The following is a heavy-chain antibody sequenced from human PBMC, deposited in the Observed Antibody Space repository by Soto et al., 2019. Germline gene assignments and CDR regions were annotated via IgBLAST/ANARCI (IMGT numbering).Heavy chain of an antibody. D-gene: IGHD3-10*01. J-gene: IGHJ4*02. Sequence: PSETLSLTCAVYGGSFSGYYWSWIRQPPGKGLEWIGEINHSGSTNYNPSLKSRVTISVDTSKNQFSLKLSSVTAADTAVYYCARGRTGYYGSGSYFDYWGQGTLVTVSA. CDR2: INHSGST. CDR3: ARGRTGYYGSGSYFDY. CDR1: GGSFSGYY. V-gene: IGHV4-34*01.